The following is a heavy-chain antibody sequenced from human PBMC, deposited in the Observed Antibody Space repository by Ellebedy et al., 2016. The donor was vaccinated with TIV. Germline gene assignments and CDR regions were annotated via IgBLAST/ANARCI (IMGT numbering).Heavy chain of an antibody. Sequence: SGPTLVKPTQTLTLTCTCSGFSLTTHTVGVAWIRQPPGKALECLTVTYWDGDTRYSPSLTNRLTITRDTSKNQVVLTMTNMDPVDTATYFCAQKVRTSGYSFDYWGQGILVTVSS. D-gene: IGHD2-2*01. J-gene: IGHJ4*02. V-gene: IGHV2-5*02. CDR1: GFSLTTHTVG. CDR3: AQKVRTSGYSFDY. CDR2: TYWDGDT.